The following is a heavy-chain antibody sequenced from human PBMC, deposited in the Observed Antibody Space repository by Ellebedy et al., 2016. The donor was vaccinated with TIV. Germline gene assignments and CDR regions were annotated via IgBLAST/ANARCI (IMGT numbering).Heavy chain of an antibody. CDR1: GDSVSSGDYH. J-gene: IGHJ6*04. V-gene: IGHV4-30-4*01. D-gene: IGHD3-16*02. Sequence: MPSETLSLTCLVSGDSVSSGDYHWNWIRQPPGQGLEWIGNIYNSGKTYYQSSLKNRLRISVDASKNHVYLNMNYVTAAETALYCCVRGSSYLTGGYGLDVWGKGTTVAVSS. CDR2: IYNSGKT. CDR3: VRGSSYLTGGYGLDV.